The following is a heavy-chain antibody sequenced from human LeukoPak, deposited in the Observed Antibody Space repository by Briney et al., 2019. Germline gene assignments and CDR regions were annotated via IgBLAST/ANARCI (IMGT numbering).Heavy chain of an antibody. Sequence: GASVKVSCKASGYTFTSYDINWVRQATGQGPEWMGWMNPNSGNTGYAQKFQGRVTMTRNTSISTAYMELSSLRSEDTAVYYCAISLYCSSTSCQAPIDYWAREPWSPSPQ. J-gene: IGHJ4*02. CDR1: GYTFTSYD. CDR2: MNPNSGNT. D-gene: IGHD2-2*01. CDR3: AISLYCSSTSCQAPIDY. V-gene: IGHV1-8*01.